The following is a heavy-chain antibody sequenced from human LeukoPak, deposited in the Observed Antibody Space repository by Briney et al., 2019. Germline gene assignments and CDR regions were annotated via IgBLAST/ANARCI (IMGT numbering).Heavy chain of an antibody. D-gene: IGHD5-18*01. Sequence: SETLSLTCTVSGGSISSYYWSWIRQPPGKGLEWIGYIYYSGSTNYNPSLKSRVTMSVDTSKNQFSLKLSSVTAADTAVYYCARGSGYSYGLDYWGQGTPVTVSS. J-gene: IGHJ4*02. CDR2: IYYSGST. V-gene: IGHV4-59*12. CDR1: GGSISSYY. CDR3: ARGSGYSYGLDY.